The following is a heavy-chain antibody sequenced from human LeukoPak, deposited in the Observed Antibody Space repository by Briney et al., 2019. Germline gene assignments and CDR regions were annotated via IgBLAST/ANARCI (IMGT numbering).Heavy chain of an antibody. V-gene: IGHV4-59*08. Sequence: WETLSVTCSVSGDSIRSYYWTWIRQPPGKGLEWIGYIDSSGSTNYNPSLKSRVTIAVDTSKNQFSLKLSSVTAADTAMYYCTRLIYYFDYWGQRTVDADSS. J-gene: IGHJ4*02. CDR2: IDSSGST. CDR3: TRLIYYFDY. D-gene: IGHD3-10*01. CDR1: GDSIRSYY.